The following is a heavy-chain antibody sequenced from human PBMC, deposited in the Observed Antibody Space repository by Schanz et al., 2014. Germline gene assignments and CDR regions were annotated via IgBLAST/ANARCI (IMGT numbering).Heavy chain of an antibody. J-gene: IGHJ4*02. CDR1: GYTFTSYG. CDR2: ISAYTNNT. V-gene: IGHV1-18*01. Sequence: QVQLVQSGAEVKKPGASVKVSCKASGYTFTSYGLNWVRQAPGQGLEWMGWISAYTNNTNYAQKLQGRVTMTADTSTSIAYRDLRRLRSDDTAVYYGARDQSPYTNSTDVRCCDYRGEGCLVDVSP. CDR3: ARDQSPYTNSTDVRCCDY. D-gene: IGHD6-6*01.